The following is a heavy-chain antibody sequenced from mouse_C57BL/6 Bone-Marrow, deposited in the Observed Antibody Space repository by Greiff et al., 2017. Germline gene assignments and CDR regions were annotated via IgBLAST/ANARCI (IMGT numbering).Heavy chain of an antibody. J-gene: IGHJ2*01. Sequence: VQLKQSGPGLVKPSQSLSLTCSVTGYSITSGYYWNWIRQFPGNKLEWMGYISYDGSNNYNPSLKNRISITRDTSKNQFFLKLNSVTTEDTATYDGASGGYGYPSYFDYWGQGTTLTVSS. CDR2: ISYDGSN. D-gene: IGHD2-2*01. CDR3: ASGGYGYPSYFDY. V-gene: IGHV3-6*01. CDR1: GYSITSGYY.